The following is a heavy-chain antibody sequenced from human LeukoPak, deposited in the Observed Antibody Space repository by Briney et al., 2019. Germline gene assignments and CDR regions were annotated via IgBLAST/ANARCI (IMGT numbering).Heavy chain of an antibody. CDR3: ARELRGAPTPGAY. D-gene: IGHD1-26*01. J-gene: IGHJ4*02. CDR2: VHKSGRT. CDR1: GGSISSGNF. V-gene: IGHV4-4*02. Sequence: SETLSLTCTVSGGSISSGNFWSWVRQPPGEGLEWIGEVHKSGRTNYNPSLKTRVTISIDASKNQLSLELTSVTAADTAVYYCARELRGAPTPGAYWGQGTRVTVSS.